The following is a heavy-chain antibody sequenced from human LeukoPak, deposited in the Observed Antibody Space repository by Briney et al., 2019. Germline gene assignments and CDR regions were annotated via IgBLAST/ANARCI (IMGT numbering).Heavy chain of an antibody. D-gene: IGHD4-17*01. J-gene: IGHJ4*02. CDR1: GYTFTSYY. CDR2: INPSGGST. CDR3: ARDLGTTVATSDY. V-gene: IGHV1-46*01. Sequence: ASVKVSCKASGYTFTSYYMHWVRQAPGQGLEWMGIINPSGGSTSYAQKFQGRVTMTRDTSISTANMELTRLRLDDTAVYYCARDLGTTVATSDYWGQGTLVTVSS.